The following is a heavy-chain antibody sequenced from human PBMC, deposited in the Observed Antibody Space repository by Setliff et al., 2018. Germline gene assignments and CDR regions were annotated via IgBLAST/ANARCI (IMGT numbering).Heavy chain of an antibody. J-gene: IGHJ5*02. CDR3: ARGHTSMAP. V-gene: IGHV3-21*01. D-gene: IGHD5-18*01. CDR1: GFTFSTYS. Sequence: GSLRLSCAASGFTFSTYSLIWVRQAPGTGLEWVSSISPSSSHIYYADSAEGRFTISRDNAKNSLYLQLNSLRAEDTAVYYCARGHTSMAPWGQGTLVTVSS. CDR2: ISPSSSHI.